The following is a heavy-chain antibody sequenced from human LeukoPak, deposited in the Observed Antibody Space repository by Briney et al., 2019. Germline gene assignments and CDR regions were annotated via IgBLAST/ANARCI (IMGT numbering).Heavy chain of an antibody. CDR1: GYTFTGYY. CDR2: IIPNSGGT. Sequence: GASVKVSCKASGYTFTGYYMHWVRQAPGQGLEWMGWIIPNSGGTNYAQKFQGWVTVTRDTSISTAYMELSRLRSDDTAVYYCARENAVAGSYYYYYYGMDVWGQGTTVTVSS. J-gene: IGHJ6*02. V-gene: IGHV1-2*04. CDR3: ARENAVAGSYYYYYYGMDV. D-gene: IGHD6-19*01.